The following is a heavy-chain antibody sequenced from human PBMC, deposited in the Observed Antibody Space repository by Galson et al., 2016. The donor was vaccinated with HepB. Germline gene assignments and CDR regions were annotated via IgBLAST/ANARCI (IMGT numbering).Heavy chain of an antibody. V-gene: IGHV3-30-3*01. CDR3: AKEEGSILRFLEWLSRLDP. CDR2: ISYDGSNK. D-gene: IGHD3-3*01. Sequence: SLRLSCAASVFTFSSYAIHWVRQAPGKGLEWVGLISYDGSNKYYADSVKGRFTISRDNSKNTLYLQMNSLRVEDTAVYYCAKEEGSILRFLEWLSRLDPWGQGTLVTVSS. J-gene: IGHJ5*02. CDR1: VFTFSSYA.